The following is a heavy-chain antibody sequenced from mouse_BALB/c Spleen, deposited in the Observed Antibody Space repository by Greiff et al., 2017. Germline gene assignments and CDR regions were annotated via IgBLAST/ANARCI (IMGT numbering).Heavy chain of an antibody. Sequence: VQLQQSGPELVKPGASVKISCKASGYAFSSSWMNWVKQRPGQGLEWIGRIYPGDGDTNYNGKFKGKATLTADKSSSTAYMQLSSLTSVDSAVYFCARWGDEKAYWGQGTLVTVSA. V-gene: IGHV1-82*01. J-gene: IGHJ3*01. CDR1: GYAFSSSW. CDR2: IYPGDGDT. CDR3: ARWGDEKAY.